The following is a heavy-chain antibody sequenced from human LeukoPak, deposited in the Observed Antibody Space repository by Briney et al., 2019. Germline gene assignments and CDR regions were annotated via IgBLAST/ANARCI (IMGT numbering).Heavy chain of an antibody. CDR3: ARGLGSGTFDY. D-gene: IGHD3-10*01. CDR2: INSDGSST. J-gene: IGHJ4*02. CDR1: GFTFSDYW. V-gene: IGHV3-74*01. Sequence: GGSLRLSCAASGFTFSDYWMHWVRQAPGKGLVWVSRINSDGSSTNYADSVKGRFTISRDNAKNTLYLQMSSLGAEDTAAYYCARGLGSGTFDYWGQGTLVTVSS.